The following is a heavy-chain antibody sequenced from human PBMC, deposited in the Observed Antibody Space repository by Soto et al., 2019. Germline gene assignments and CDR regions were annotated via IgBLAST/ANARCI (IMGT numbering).Heavy chain of an antibody. D-gene: IGHD4-17*01. CDR3: ASRLDYSDNTGMDV. V-gene: IGHV1-69*02. J-gene: IGHJ6*02. CDR1: GGTFTNYI. Sequence: QVQLVQSGAEVKKPGSSVKVSCKASGGTFTNYIISWVRQAPGQGLEWMGRITPILDRANYAQKFQGRVNITADRSTSTDYMELSSLRSEDTAVFYCASRLDYSDNTGMDVWGQGTSVTVSS. CDR2: ITPILDRA.